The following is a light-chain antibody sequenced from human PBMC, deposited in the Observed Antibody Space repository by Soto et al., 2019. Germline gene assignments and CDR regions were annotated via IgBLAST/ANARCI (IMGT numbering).Light chain of an antibody. J-gene: IGKJ5*01. CDR3: QQYDRSPCT. Sequence: EIVLTQSPGTLSLSPGERATLSCRASQSVTRTYLAWYQQTPGQAPRLLIYGASNRATGVPDRFSGSGSGTDFTLTISGLEPEDFAVYYCQQYDRSPCTFGQGTRLEIK. CDR2: GAS. CDR1: QSVTRTY. V-gene: IGKV3-20*01.